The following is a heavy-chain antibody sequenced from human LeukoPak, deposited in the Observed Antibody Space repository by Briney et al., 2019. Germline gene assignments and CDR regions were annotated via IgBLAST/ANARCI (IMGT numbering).Heavy chain of an antibody. CDR1: GASLSSGSYY. CDR2: IYPSGST. J-gene: IGHJ4*02. V-gene: IGHV4-61*02. CDR3: AREMGPSLAAAGTLYYFDY. Sequence: NPSETLSLTCTVSGASLSSGSYYWSWIRQPAGKGLEWIGRIYPSGSTDYNPSLKSRVTISIDTSKNQFSLKLSSVTAADTAVYYCAREMGPSLAAAGTLYYFDYWGQGTLVTVSS. D-gene: IGHD6-13*01.